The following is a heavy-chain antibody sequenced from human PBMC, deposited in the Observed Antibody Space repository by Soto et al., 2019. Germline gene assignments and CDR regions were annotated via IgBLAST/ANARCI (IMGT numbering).Heavy chain of an antibody. Sequence: QVQLVESGGGVVQPGRSLRLSCAASRFTFSSYGMHWVRQAPGKGLEWVAVIRYDGTNDLYTDSVKGRFTISRDNSKNTVHLQMSSLRAEDTAVYYCARGGSLGGFDIWGQGTMVTVSS. V-gene: IGHV3-33*01. CDR3: ARGGSLGGFDI. J-gene: IGHJ3*02. D-gene: IGHD1-26*01. CDR2: IRYDGTND. CDR1: RFTFSSYG.